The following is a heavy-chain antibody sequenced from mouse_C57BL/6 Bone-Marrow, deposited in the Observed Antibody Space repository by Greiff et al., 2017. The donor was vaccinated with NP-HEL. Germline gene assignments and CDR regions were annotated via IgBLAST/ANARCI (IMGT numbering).Heavy chain of an antibody. D-gene: IGHD2-4*01. CDR1: GFTFSSYA. CDR2: ISDGGSYT. J-gene: IGHJ4*01. CDR3: ARRLRGFYYAMDY. V-gene: IGHV5-4*01. Sequence: VQLQQSGGGLVKPGGSLKLSCAASGFTFSSYAMSWVRQTPEKRLEWVATISDGGSYTYYPDNVKGRFTISRDNAKNNLYLQMSHLKSEDTAMYYCARRLRGFYYAMDYWGQGTSVTVSS.